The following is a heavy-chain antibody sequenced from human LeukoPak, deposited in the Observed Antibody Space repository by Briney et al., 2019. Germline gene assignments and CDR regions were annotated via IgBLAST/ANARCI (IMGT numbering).Heavy chain of an antibody. CDR2: IYYSGST. Sequence: SETLSLTCTVSGGSISSYYWSWIRQPPGKGLEWIGYIYYSGSTNYNPSLKSRVTISVDTSKNQFSLKLSSVTAADTAVYYCARQYTSADAFGIWGQGTMVTVSS. CDR1: GGSISSYY. CDR3: ARQYTSADAFGI. J-gene: IGHJ3*02. V-gene: IGHV4-59*01. D-gene: IGHD2-2*02.